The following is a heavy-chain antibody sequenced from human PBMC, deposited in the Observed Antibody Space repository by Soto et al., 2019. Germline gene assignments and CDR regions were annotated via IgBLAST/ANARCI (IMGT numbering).Heavy chain of an antibody. Sequence: EVQLLESGGGLVQPGGSLRLSCAASRFTLRNYVVNWVRQAPGKGLEWVSTTGGSGDTYYPDSVKGRFTISRDNSKNTVYLEMITLRAEDTAVYYCATSGHCGGLRCSSFGMWGQGTVVTVSS. D-gene: IGHD2-21*01. CDR2: TGGSGDT. J-gene: IGHJ3*02. V-gene: IGHV3-23*01. CDR1: RFTLRNYV. CDR3: ATSGHCGGLRCSSFGM.